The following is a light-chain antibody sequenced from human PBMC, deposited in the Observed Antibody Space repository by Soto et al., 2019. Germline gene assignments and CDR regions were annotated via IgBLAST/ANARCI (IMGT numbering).Light chain of an antibody. CDR1: QSISSW. J-gene: IGKJ3*01. CDR2: DAS. V-gene: IGKV1-5*01. CDR3: QQYNSYSLFT. Sequence: DIQMTQSPSTLSASVGDRVIITCRASQSISSWLAWYQQKPGKAPKLLIYDASSLESGVPSRFSGSGSGTEFTLTISSLQPDDCATYYCQQYNSYSLFTFGPGTKVHIK.